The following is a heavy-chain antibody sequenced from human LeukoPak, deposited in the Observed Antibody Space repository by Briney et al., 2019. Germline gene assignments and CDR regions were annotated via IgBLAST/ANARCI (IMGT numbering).Heavy chain of an antibody. V-gene: IGHV4-61*02. CDR2: IYTSGST. J-gene: IGHJ4*02. CDR1: GGSISSGSYY. D-gene: IGHD6-13*01. Sequence: SETLSLTCTVSGGSISSGSYYWSWIRQPAGKGLEWIGRIYTSGSTNYNPSLKSRVTISVGTSKNQFSLKVSSVTVADTAVYYCVRDNSNWYVDYWGQGTLVTVSS. CDR3: VRDNSNWYVDY.